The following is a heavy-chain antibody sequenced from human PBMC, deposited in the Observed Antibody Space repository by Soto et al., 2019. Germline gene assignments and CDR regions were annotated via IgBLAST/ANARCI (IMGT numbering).Heavy chain of an antibody. J-gene: IGHJ6*03. V-gene: IGHV3-33*01. CDR3: ARDFQYYDFWSGYYPRHYYYYYMDV. D-gene: IGHD3-3*01. Sequence: PGGSLRLSCAASGFTFSSYGMHWVRQAPGKGLEWVAVIWYDGSNKYYADSVKGRFTISRDNSKNTLYLQMNSLRAEDTAVYYCARDFQYYDFWSGYYPRHYYYYYMDVWGKGTTVTVSS. CDR1: GFTFSSYG. CDR2: IWYDGSNK.